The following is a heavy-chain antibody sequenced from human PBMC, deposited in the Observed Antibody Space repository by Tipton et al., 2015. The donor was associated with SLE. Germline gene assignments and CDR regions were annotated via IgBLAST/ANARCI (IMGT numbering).Heavy chain of an antibody. J-gene: IGHJ4*01. CDR1: GFTFDDYA. CDR3: VKDIPLSGHFFDH. D-gene: IGHD2-15*01. V-gene: IGHV3-9*01. Sequence: SLRLSCAASGFTFDDYAMHWVRQAPGKGLEWVSGISWNGEYRHYADSVKGRFTISRDNAKNSVDLELDSLRPEDTALYYCVKDIPLSGHFFDHWGQGALVAVSS. CDR2: ISWNGEYR.